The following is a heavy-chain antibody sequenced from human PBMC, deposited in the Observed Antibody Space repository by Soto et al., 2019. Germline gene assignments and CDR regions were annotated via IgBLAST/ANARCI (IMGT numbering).Heavy chain of an antibody. Sequence: QVQLVQSGAEVKKPGSSVKVSCKASGGTFSSYAISWVRQAPGQGLEWMGGIIPIFGTANYAQKFQGRVTITADKSTSNAYKELSSLRSEDTAVYYCARGGGGYCSGGSCYSYYYYGMDVWGQGTTVTVSS. CDR1: GGTFSSYA. J-gene: IGHJ6*02. V-gene: IGHV1-69*06. D-gene: IGHD2-15*01. CDR3: ARGGGGYCSGGSCYSYYYYGMDV. CDR2: IIPIFGTA.